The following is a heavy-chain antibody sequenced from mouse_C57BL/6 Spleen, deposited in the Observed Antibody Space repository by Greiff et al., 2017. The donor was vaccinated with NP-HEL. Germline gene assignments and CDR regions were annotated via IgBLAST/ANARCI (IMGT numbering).Heavy chain of an antibody. Sequence: QVQLQQSGAELVKPGASVKLSCKASGYTFTSYWMQWVKQRPGQGLEWIGEIDPSDSYTNYNQKFKGKATLTVDTYSRPAYMQLSSLTSEDSAVYYCARPILLLRYYFAYWGQGTTLTVSS. CDR3: ARPILLLRYYFAY. V-gene: IGHV1-50*01. CDR1: GYTFTSYW. CDR2: IDPSDSYT. J-gene: IGHJ2*01. D-gene: IGHD1-1*01.